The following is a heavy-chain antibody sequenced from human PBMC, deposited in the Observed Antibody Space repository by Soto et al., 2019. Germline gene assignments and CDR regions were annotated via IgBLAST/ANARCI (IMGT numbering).Heavy chain of an antibody. V-gene: IGHV3-23*01. CDR3: ASGSTDSYPGSRIFDF. J-gene: IGHJ4*02. CDR1: GFTFSSYG. D-gene: IGHD3-10*01. CDR2: IPGTGGGA. Sequence: PGGSLRLSCAASGFTFSSYGMSWVRQAPGKGLQWVSTIPGTGGGAYYADSVRGRFAISRDNSKKTLYLQMTSLTAEDSAMYYCASGSTDSYPGSRIFDFWGRGTLVTVSS.